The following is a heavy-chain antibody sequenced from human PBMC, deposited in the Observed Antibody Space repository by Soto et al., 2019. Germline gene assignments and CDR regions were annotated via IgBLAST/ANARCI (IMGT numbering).Heavy chain of an antibody. CDR3: STAQAPVPVDY. CDR1: GFTFSNAW. V-gene: IGHV3-15*01. J-gene: IGHJ4*02. D-gene: IGHD2-2*01. CDR2: IKSKTDGGTT. Sequence: EVQLVESGGGLVKPGGSLRLSCAASGFTFSNAWMSWVRQAPGKGLEWVGRIKSKTDGGTTDYAAPVKGRFTISRDDSKSTRYLQMNGLQTEDTAVYYCSTAQAPVPVDYWGQGTQVTVSS.